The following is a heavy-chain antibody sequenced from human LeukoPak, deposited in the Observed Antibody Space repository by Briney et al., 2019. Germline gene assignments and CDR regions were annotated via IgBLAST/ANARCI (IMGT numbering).Heavy chain of an antibody. Sequence: GGSLRLSCAASGFTFSSYNMNWVRQAPGKGLEWVSSISSSSSYIYYADSVKGRVTISRDNAKNSLYLQMNSLRAEDTAVYYCARDKRDYDYVWGSYRYASEDYFDYWGQGTLVTVSS. CDR2: ISSSSSYI. J-gene: IGHJ4*02. D-gene: IGHD3-16*02. V-gene: IGHV3-21*01. CDR3: ARDKRDYDYVWGSYRYASEDYFDY. CDR1: GFTFSSYN.